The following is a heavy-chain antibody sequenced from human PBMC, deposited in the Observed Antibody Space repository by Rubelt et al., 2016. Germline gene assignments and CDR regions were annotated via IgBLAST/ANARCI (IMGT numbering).Heavy chain of an antibody. Sequence: GKGLVWVSRINSDGSSTSYADSVKGRFTISRDNAKNTLYLQMNSLRAEDTAVYYCARDFSRGYWGQGTLVTVSS. CDR2: INSDGSST. V-gene: IGHV3-74*01. CDR3: ARDFSRGY. J-gene: IGHJ4*02.